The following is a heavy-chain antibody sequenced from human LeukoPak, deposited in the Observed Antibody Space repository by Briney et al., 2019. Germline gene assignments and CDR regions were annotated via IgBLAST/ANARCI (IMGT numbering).Heavy chain of an antibody. CDR1: GFTFSSYA. CDR2: ISGSGGST. J-gene: IGHJ3*02. Sequence: GGSLRLSCVASGFTFSSYAMSWVRQAPGKGLEWVSAISGSGGSTCYADSVKGRFTISRDNSKNTLYLQMNSLRAEDTAVYYCAKGPYCGGDCYHDAFDIWGQGTMVTVSS. CDR3: AKGPYCGGDCYHDAFDI. D-gene: IGHD2-21*02. V-gene: IGHV3-23*01.